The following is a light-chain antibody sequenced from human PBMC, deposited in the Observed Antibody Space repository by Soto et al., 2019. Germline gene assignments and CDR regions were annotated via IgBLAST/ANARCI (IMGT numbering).Light chain of an antibody. CDR2: DAS. CDR1: QDITSY. J-gene: IGKJ3*01. Sequence: DIQMTQSPSSLSASVGDRVTITCQASQDITSYLNWYQHKPGKAPTLLIYDASILEAGVPLRFSGSGSGTDFTLTISILQPEDVATYYCQHCNYLPIFGPGTTVDFK. V-gene: IGKV1-33*01. CDR3: QHCNYLPI.